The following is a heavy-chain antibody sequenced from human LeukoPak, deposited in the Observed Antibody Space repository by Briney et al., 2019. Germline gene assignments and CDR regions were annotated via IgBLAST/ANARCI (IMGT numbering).Heavy chain of an antibody. J-gene: IGHJ4*02. CDR2: ISWNSDST. CDR3: ARDPPVVRGLWGPY. V-gene: IGHV3-9*01. Sequence: GRSLRLSCAASGFTFHDYAMHWVRQAPGKGLEWVSGISWNSDSTGCADSVKGRFTISRDSAKNSLYLEMNSLRAEDTALYYCARDPPVVRGLWGPYWGQGTLVTVSS. CDR1: GFTFHDYA. D-gene: IGHD3-10*01.